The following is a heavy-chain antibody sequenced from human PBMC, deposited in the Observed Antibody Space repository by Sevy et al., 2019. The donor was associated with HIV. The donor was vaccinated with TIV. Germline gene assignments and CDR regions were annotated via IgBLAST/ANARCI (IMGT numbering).Heavy chain of an antibody. J-gene: IGHJ4*02. CDR1: GFIFSGYS. D-gene: IGHD6-25*01. Sequence: GGSLRLSCAVSGFIFSGYSMNWVRQAPGKGLEWVSYISSSSDIIYYADSVKGRFTISRDNARNSLYLEMNSLRHEDTAVYYCARTIAAAETFDYWGQGALVTVSS. CDR3: ARTIAAAETFDY. V-gene: IGHV3-48*02. CDR2: ISSSSDII.